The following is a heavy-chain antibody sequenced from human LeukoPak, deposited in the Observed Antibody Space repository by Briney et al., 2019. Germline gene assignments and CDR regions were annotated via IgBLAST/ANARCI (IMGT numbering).Heavy chain of an antibody. D-gene: IGHD2-15*01. Sequence: ASVKVSCKAFGYTFTGYFMHWVRQAPGQGLEWMGRINPNTGGTKYTQNLQGRVTMTRDTSISTAYMELSRLRSGDTALYYCAIAGGGSDAFDIWGHGTMVTVSS. J-gene: IGHJ3*02. CDR2: INPNTGGT. V-gene: IGHV1-2*06. CDR3: AIAGGGSDAFDI. CDR1: GYTFTGYF.